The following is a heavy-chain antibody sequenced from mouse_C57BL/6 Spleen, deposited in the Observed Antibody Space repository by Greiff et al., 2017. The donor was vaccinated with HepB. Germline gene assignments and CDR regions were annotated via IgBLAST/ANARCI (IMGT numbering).Heavy chain of an antibody. Sequence: VQLQQPGAELVMPGASVKLSCKASGYTFTSYWMHWVKQRPGQGLEWIGEIDPSDSYTNYNQKFKGKSTLTVDKSSSTAYMQLSSLTSADAAVYDCARVWDYAMDYWGQGTSVTVSS. CDR1: GYTFTSYW. J-gene: IGHJ4*01. CDR2: IDPSDSYT. D-gene: IGHD4-1*01. CDR3: ARVWDYAMDY. V-gene: IGHV1-69*01.